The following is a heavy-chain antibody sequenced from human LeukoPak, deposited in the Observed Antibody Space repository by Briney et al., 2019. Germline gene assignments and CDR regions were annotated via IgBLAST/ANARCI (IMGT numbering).Heavy chain of an antibody. D-gene: IGHD3-10*01. V-gene: IGHV3-7*01. CDR3: ARLLVYNSGGEAFDY. CDR1: AFTFSSYS. J-gene: IGHJ4*02. CDR2: IKKDGSEK. Sequence: GGSLRLSCAASAFTFSSYSMNWVRQAPGKGLEWVANIKKDGSEKYYVDSVKGRFTISRDNAKNSLYLQMNSLRAEDTAVYYCARLLVYNSGGEAFDYWGPGTLVTVSS.